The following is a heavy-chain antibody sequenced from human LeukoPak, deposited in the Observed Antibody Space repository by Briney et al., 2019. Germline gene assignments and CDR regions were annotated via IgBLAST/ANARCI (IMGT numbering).Heavy chain of an antibody. D-gene: IGHD6-13*01. CDR1: GGSISSYY. Sequence: PSETLSLTCTVSGGSISSYYWSWIRQPPGKGLEWIGYIYYSGSTNYNPSLKSRVTISVDTSKNQFSLELSSVTAADTAVYYCARGGSSWVGSSYSWFDPWGQGTLVTVSS. V-gene: IGHV4-59*01. CDR3: ARGGSSWVGSSYSWFDP. CDR2: IYYSGST. J-gene: IGHJ5*02.